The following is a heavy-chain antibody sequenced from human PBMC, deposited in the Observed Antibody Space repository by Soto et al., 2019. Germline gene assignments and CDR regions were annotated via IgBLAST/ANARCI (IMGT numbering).Heavy chain of an antibody. CDR1: GFTFSSYG. Sequence: QVQLVESGGGVVQPGRSLRLSCAASGFTFSSYGMHWVRQAPGKGLEWVAGLRYDGSNKYYADSVKGRFTISSDNPKNSLYLQMKSLRAEDTAVYYCARWGIAADDYWGQGTLVTVSS. CDR3: ARWGIAADDY. D-gene: IGHD6-13*01. CDR2: LRYDGSNK. J-gene: IGHJ4*02. V-gene: IGHV3-33*01.